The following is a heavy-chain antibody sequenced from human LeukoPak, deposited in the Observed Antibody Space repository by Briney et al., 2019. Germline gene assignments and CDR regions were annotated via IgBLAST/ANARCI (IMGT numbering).Heavy chain of an antibody. Sequence: ASVKVSCKASGYTFTSYGISWVRQAPGQGLERMGWISAYNGNTNYAQKLQGRVTMTTDTSTSTAYMELRSLRSDDTAVYYCARSPSYCSGGSCYSDHFDYWGQGTLVTVSS. CDR2: ISAYNGNT. CDR1: GYTFTSYG. CDR3: ARSPSYCSGGSCYSDHFDY. D-gene: IGHD2-15*01. J-gene: IGHJ4*02. V-gene: IGHV1-18*01.